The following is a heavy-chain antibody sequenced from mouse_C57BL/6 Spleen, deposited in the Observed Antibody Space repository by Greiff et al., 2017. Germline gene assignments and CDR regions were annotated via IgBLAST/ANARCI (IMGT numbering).Heavy chain of an antibody. D-gene: IGHD2-3*01. V-gene: IGHV1-80*01. Sequence: VQLQQSGAELVKPGASVKISCKASGYAFSSYWMNWVKQRPGKGLEWIGQIYPGDGDTNYNGKFKGKATLTADKSSSTAYMQLSSLTSEDSAVYFCARGDDGYSWYFDVWGTGTTVTVPS. CDR1: GYAFSSYW. J-gene: IGHJ1*03. CDR2: IYPGDGDT. CDR3: ARGDDGYSWYFDV.